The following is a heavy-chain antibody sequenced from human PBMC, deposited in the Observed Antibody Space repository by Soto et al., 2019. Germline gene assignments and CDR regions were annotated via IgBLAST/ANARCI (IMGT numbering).Heavy chain of an antibody. D-gene: IGHD3-3*01. V-gene: IGHV4-31*03. J-gene: IGHJ4*02. CDR1: GGSISSGGYY. CDR2: IYYSGST. Sequence: SETLSLTCTVSGGSISSGGYYWSWIRQHPGKGLEWIGYIYYSGSTYYNPSLKSRVTISVDTSKNQFSLKLSSVTAADTAVYYCARATDRTIIIQSFDYWGQGTLVTVSS. CDR3: ARATDRTIIIQSFDY.